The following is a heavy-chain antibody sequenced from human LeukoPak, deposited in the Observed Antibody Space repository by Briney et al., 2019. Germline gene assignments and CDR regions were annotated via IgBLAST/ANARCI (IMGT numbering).Heavy chain of an antibody. D-gene: IGHD3-10*01. CDR1: GGSISGYY. CDR3: ARERGDMVRVFDY. CDR2: IYTTGST. J-gene: IGHJ4*02. V-gene: IGHV4-4*07. Sequence: SETLSLTCTVSGGSISGYYWDWIRQPAGTGLEWIGRIYTTGSTNYSPSLKSRVSMSMDTSKNQFSLNLNSVTAADTAVYYCARERGDMVRVFDYWGQGTLVTVSS.